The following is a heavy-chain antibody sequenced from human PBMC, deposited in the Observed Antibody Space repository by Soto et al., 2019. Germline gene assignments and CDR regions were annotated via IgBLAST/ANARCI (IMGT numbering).Heavy chain of an antibody. J-gene: IGHJ3*01. D-gene: IGHD5-18*01. CDR2: LYSNGNT. CDR3: ARGRLPIQQGFDL. Sequence: QVQLQESGPGLVKPSQTLSLSCTVSGGSVSSGGYYWSWIRQDPGKGLEWLGYLYSNGNTYYNPSLMSRIIISSDTSQSQFSLRLSSVTAADTAMYFYARGRLPIQQGFDLWGQGTMVTVSS. V-gene: IGHV4-31*03. CDR1: GGSVSSGGYY.